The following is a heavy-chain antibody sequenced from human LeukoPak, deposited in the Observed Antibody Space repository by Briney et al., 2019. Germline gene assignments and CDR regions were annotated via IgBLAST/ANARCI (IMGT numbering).Heavy chain of an antibody. Sequence: SETLSLTCTVSGGSISSYYWSWIRQPPGKGLEWIGYIYYSGGTNYNPSLKSRVTISVDTSKNQFALKLSSVTAADTAVYYCARVSTDYGGNSGGSYYYYGMDVWGQGTTVTVSS. V-gene: IGHV4-59*01. CDR2: IYYSGGT. CDR1: GGSISSYY. D-gene: IGHD4-23*01. CDR3: ARVSTDYGGNSGGSYYYYGMDV. J-gene: IGHJ6*02.